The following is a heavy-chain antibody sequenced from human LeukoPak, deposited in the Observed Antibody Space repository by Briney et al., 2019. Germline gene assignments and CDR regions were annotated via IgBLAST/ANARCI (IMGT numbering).Heavy chain of an antibody. J-gene: IGHJ4*02. CDR2: IYYSGRT. D-gene: IGHD1-26*01. CDR3: ARHVGGSYSLPFDY. CDR1: GGSINSSSYY. V-gene: IGHV4-39*01. Sequence: SETLSLTCTVSGGSINSSSYYWGWIRQPPGKGLEWIGTIYYSGRTYNNPSLKSRVTISVDTSKNQFSLKLSSVTAADTAVYYCARHVGGSYSLPFDYWGRGTLVTVSS.